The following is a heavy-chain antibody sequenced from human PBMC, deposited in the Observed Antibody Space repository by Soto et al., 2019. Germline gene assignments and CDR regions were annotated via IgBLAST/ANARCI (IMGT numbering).Heavy chain of an antibody. J-gene: IGHJ6*03. CDR3: AILSTVDYYYMDV. CDR2: IWYDGSNK. Sequence: GGSLRLSCAASGFTFSSYGMHWVRQAPGKGLEWVAVIWYDGSNKYYADSVKGRFTISRDNSKNTLYLQMNSLRAEDTAVYYCAILSTVDYYYMDVWGKGTTVTVSS. V-gene: IGHV3-33*01. CDR1: GFTFSSYG. D-gene: IGHD1-26*01.